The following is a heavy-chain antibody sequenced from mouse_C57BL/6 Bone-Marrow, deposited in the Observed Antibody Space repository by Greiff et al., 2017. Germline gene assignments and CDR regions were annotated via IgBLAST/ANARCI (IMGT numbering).Heavy chain of an antibody. D-gene: IGHD3-2*02. V-gene: IGHV1-26*01. J-gene: IGHJ2*01. Sequence: EVQLQQSGPELVKPGASVKISCKASGYTFTDYYMNWVKQSNGKSLEWIGDINPNNGGTSYNQKFKGKATLTVDKSSSTAYMELRSLTSEDSAVYYCAIGDSSGYLFDYWGQGTTLTVSS. CDR1: GYTFTDYY. CDR3: AIGDSSGYLFDY. CDR2: INPNNGGT.